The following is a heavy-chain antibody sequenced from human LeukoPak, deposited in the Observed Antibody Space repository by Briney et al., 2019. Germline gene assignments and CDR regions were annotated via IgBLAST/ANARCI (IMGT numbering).Heavy chain of an antibody. D-gene: IGHD1-26*01. Sequence: GGSLRLSCVASGFTFSSSWMTWVRQAPGKGLEWVAVISYDGSNKYYADSVKGRFTISRDNSKNTLYLQMNSLRAEDTAVYYCARDIVEWGQGTLVTVSS. CDR3: ARDIVE. CDR2: ISYDGSNK. J-gene: IGHJ4*02. V-gene: IGHV3-30*03. CDR1: GFTFSSSW.